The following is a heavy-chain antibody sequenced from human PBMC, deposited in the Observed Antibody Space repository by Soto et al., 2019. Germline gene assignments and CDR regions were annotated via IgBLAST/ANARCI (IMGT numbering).Heavy chain of an antibody. CDR2: INHRGST. CDR1: GGSFIGYY. J-gene: IGHJ6*02. D-gene: IGHD2-2*01. V-gene: IGHV4-34*01. Sequence: SETLSLTCAAYGGSFIGYYWNWVRQPPGKGLEWVGEINHRGSTNYNPSLKSRVTISIDTSKSQFSLKVNSVTVTDTAVYYCARLGGYCSSTNCYGYYGMDVWGQGTTVTVSS. CDR3: ARLGGYCSSTNCYGYYGMDV.